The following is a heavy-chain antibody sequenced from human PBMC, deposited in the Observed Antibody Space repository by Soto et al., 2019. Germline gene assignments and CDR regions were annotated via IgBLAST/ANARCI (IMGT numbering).Heavy chain of an antibody. CDR1: GDSISSSNW. V-gene: IGHV4-4*02. CDR3: ASLPLPSRSRPH. CDR2: IYHRGSP. Sequence: QVQLQESGPGLVKPSGTLSLTCAVSGDSISSSNWWSWVRQPPGKGLEWIGEIYHRGSPNYNPSLKRRXTIXVXMSKNQVSLGLSAVTGAHTAVDYGASLPLPSRSRPHWGQGTPGTVSS. D-gene: IGHD2-15*01. J-gene: IGHJ4*02.